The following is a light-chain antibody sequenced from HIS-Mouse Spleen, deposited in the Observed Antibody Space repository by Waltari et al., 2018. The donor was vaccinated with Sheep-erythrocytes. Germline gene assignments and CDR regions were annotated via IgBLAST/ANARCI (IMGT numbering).Light chain of an antibody. CDR1: SSNIGAGYD. CDR2: GNR. J-gene: IGLJ1*01. Sequence: QSVLTQPPSVSGAPGQRVTISCTGSSSNIGAGYDVHWYQQLPGTAPKLLSYGNRNRPSGVPDRFSGSKSGTSASLAITGLQAEDEADYYCCSYAGSYTYVFGTGTKVTVL. CDR3: CSYAGSYTYV. V-gene: IGLV1-40*01.